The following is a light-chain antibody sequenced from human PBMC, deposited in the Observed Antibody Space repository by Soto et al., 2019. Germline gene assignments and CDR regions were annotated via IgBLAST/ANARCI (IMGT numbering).Light chain of an antibody. V-gene: IGLV2-14*01. CDR2: DVS. Sequence: QSALTQPASVSGSPGQSITISCTGTSSDVGGYNYVSWYQQHPGKAPKLMIYDVSNRPSGVSNRFSGSKSGNTASLTISGLQAEDEADYYCSSYTSNSTLVFGTGTNLTVL. J-gene: IGLJ1*01. CDR1: SSDVGGYNY. CDR3: SSYTSNSTLV.